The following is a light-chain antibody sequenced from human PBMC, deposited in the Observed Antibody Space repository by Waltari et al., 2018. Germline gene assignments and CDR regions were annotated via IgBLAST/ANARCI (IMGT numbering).Light chain of an antibody. J-gene: IGLJ3*02. Sequence: QLVVTQSPSASAPLGASVKLTCTLRSGHSSNDIAWLQQRPEKGPRYLMKVNSDGSHSKGDEIPDRFSGSSSGAERYLTISSLQSDDEADYYCETGGHGTWVFGGGTKLTVL. CDR3: ETGGHGTWV. CDR2: VNSDGSH. V-gene: IGLV4-69*01. CDR1: SGHSSND.